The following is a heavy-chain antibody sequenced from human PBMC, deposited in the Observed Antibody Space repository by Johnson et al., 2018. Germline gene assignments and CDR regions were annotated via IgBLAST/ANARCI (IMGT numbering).Heavy chain of an antibody. CDR2: IKQDASEK. CDR3: VGGTDSDARRHYFPGAFDF. CDR1: GFTFRSYW. V-gene: IGHV3-7*04. Sequence: VQLVQSGGGLVQPGGSLRLSCEVSGFTFRSYWMSWVRQAPGKGLEWVANIKQDASEKKYVDSVKGGFTISRDNAKNSLYLQMNTLRAEGTAVYYCVGGTDSDARRHYFPGAFDFWGQGTMVTVSS. J-gene: IGHJ3*01. D-gene: IGHD4/OR15-4a*01.